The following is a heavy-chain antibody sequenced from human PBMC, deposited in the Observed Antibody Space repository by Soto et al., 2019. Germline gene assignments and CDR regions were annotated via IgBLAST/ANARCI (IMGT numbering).Heavy chain of an antibody. CDR2: IYPGDSDT. V-gene: IGHV5-51*01. CDR1: GYSFTSYW. J-gene: IGHJ6*02. Sequence: HGESLKISCKGSGYSFTSYWIGWVRQMPGKGLEWMGIIYPGDSDTRYSPSFQGQVTISADKSISTAYLQWSSLKASDTAMYYCARQSSSGWWPPIGYYYYGMDVWGQGTTVTVSS. CDR3: ARQSSSGWWPPIGYYYYGMDV. D-gene: IGHD6-19*01.